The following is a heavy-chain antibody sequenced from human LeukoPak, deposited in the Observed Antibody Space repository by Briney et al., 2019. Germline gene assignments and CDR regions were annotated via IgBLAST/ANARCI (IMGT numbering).Heavy chain of an antibody. CDR3: ARQYCSSTSCSYYFDY. J-gene: IGHJ4*02. Sequence: TSETLSLTCTVSGGSVISGTYYWTWIRQPPGKGLEWIGRIYTSGSTNYNPSLRSRVTMSVDTSKNQFSLKLSSVTAADTAVYYCARQYCSSTSCSYYFDYWGQGTLVTVSS. CDR1: GGSVISGTYY. V-gene: IGHV4-61*01. D-gene: IGHD2-2*01. CDR2: IYTSGST.